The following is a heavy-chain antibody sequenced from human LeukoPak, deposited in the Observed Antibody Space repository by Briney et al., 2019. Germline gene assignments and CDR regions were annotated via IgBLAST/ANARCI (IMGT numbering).Heavy chain of an antibody. J-gene: IGHJ4*02. D-gene: IGHD2-15*01. CDR3: ARGRPHGNDY. V-gene: IGHV3-74*01. CDR2: IASDGSST. CDR1: GFTFSSYW. Sequence: PGGSLRLSCAASGFTFSSYWMNWVRQAPGKGLVWVSRIASDGSSTTYADSVKGRFSISRDNAKSTLYLQMNSLRVEDTAVYYCARGRPHGNDYWGQGTLVTVS.